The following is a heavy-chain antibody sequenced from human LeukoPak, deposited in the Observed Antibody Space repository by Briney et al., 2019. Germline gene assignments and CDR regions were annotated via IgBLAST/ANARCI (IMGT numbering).Heavy chain of an antibody. CDR3: ASRSRGDGYNPPVY. CDR1: GGSISSYY. J-gene: IGHJ4*02. D-gene: IGHD5-24*01. V-gene: IGHV4-59*01. Sequence: PSETLSLTCTVSGGSISSYYWSWIRQPPGKGLEWIGYIYYSGSTNYNPSLKSRVTISVDTSKNQFSLKLSSVTAADTAVYYCASRSRGDGYNPPVYWGQGTLVTVSS. CDR2: IYYSGST.